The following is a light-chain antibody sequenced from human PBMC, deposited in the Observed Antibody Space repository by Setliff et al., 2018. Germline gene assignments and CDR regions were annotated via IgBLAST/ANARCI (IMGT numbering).Light chain of an antibody. CDR1: SNDVGSYDL. V-gene: IGLV2-14*03. CDR3: NAYTAGTTYV. J-gene: IGLJ1*01. CDR2: GVS. Sequence: QSALTQPASVSGSPGQSITISCSGTSNDVGSYDLVSWYQQHPGKAPKLIIYGVSDRPSGVSSRFSGSKSGNTASLTISGLQTEDEADYYCNAYTAGTTYVFGTGTNVTVL.